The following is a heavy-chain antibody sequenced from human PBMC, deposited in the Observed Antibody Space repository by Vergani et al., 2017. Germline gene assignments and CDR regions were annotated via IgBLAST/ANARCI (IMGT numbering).Heavy chain of an antibody. J-gene: IGHJ4*02. V-gene: IGHV1-46*03. D-gene: IGHD3-9*01. CDR2: INPSGGHT. CDR1: VYTFSHYY. CDR3: ARGDYGILTGYRY. Sequence: QVQVVQSGAEVKKSGASVKVSCKTSVYTFSHYYMHWVRQAPGQGLEWMGIINPSGGHTNYAQKFQGRVTMTRDTSTSTVYMALSSLRSEDTAIYYCARGDYGILTGYRYWGQGTLVTVSA.